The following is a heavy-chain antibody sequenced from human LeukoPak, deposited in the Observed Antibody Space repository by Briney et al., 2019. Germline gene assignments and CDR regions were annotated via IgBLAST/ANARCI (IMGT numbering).Heavy chain of an antibody. CDR3: ARTYDWGSHFDY. CDR2: INPNSGGT. J-gene: IGHJ4*02. Sequence: ASVKVSCKASGYTFTGYYMHWVRQAPGQGLEWMGWINPNSGGTNYVQKFQGRVTMTRDTSISTAYMELSRLRSDDTAVYYCARTYDWGSHFDYWGQGTLVTVSS. D-gene: IGHD7-27*01. V-gene: IGHV1-2*02. CDR1: GYTFTGYY.